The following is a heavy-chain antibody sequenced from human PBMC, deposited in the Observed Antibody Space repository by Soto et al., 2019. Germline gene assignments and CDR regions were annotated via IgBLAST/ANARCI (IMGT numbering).Heavy chain of an antibody. D-gene: IGHD2-15*01. CDR1: GFTVSSNY. Sequence: GGSLRLSCAASGFTVSSNYMCWLRHAPEKGLGWVSVIYSGGSTYYADSVKGRFTIPRDNSKNTLYLQMNSLRAENTAVYYCARDLYCSGGSCGDAFDIWGQGTMVTVSS. V-gene: IGHV3-53*01. CDR3: ARDLYCSGGSCGDAFDI. CDR2: IYSGGST. J-gene: IGHJ3*02.